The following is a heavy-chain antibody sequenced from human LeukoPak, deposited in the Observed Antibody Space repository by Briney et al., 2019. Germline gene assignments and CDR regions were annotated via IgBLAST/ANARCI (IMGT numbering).Heavy chain of an antibody. V-gene: IGHV1-46*01. CDR3: ARVPDYVWGSYRYEGDY. J-gene: IGHJ4*02. Sequence: GASVKVSCKASGYTFTSYYMHWVRQAPGQGLEWMGIINPSGGSTSYAQKFQGRVTMTRDTSTSTVYMELSSLRSEDTAVYYCARVPDYVWGSYRYEGDYWGQGTLVTVSS. D-gene: IGHD3-16*02. CDR2: INPSGGST. CDR1: GYTFTSYY.